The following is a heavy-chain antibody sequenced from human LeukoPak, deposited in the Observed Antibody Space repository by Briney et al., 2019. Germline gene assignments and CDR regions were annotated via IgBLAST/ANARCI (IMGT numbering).Heavy chain of an antibody. Sequence: GASVKVSCKASGDTFTNYHMHWVRQAPGQGLEWLGIINPTGDSTRYAQKFQGRVTMTRDTSTSTVYMELSSLRSEDTAVYYCARWAGARPGGYYDFWTGPYDYWGQGSLVTVSS. D-gene: IGHD3-3*01. J-gene: IGHJ4*02. CDR3: ARWAGARPGGYYDFWTGPYDY. CDR1: GDTFTNYH. V-gene: IGHV1-46*01. CDR2: INPTGDST.